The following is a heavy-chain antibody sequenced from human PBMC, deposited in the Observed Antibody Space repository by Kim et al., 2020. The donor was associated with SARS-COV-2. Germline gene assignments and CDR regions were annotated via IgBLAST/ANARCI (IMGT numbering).Heavy chain of an antibody. Sequence: GGSLRLSCVASGFSFDNYWMSWVRQAPGKGLEWVANIKQDGGQIYYLDSLKGRFTISRDNAKNSVYLQLNSLRAEDTAVYYCARMGYCSSCTVYWGQRT. V-gene: IGHV3-7*01. CDR3: ARMGYCSSCTVY. D-gene: IGHD6-13*01. CDR2: IKQDGGQI. J-gene: IGHJ4*02. CDR1: GFSFDNYW.